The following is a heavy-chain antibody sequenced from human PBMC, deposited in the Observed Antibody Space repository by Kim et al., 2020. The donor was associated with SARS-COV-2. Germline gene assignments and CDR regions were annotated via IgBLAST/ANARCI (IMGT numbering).Heavy chain of an antibody. CDR2: GGT. D-gene: IGHD4-4*01. J-gene: IGHJ4*02. V-gene: IGHV4-39*01. Sequence: GGTTDNPPRKGRVTISVDTSKNQFSLKLSSVTAADTAVYYCARPSSNYHYWGQGTLVTVSS. CDR3: ARPSSNYHY.